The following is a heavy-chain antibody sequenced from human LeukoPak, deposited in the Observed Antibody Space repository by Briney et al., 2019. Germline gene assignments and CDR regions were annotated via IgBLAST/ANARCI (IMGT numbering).Heavy chain of an antibody. CDR2: ATNDGVTK. J-gene: IGHJ4*02. V-gene: IGHV3-33*01. CDR1: GFTFSTYG. CDR3: ARWGNDYSQFDS. Sequence: PGGSLRLSCAASGFTFSTYGMHWVRQAPGRGLEWVAVATNDGVTKNYADSVKGRFTISRDNSKNTLFLQMNSLRTEDTAVYFCARWGNDYSQFDSWGQGTLVTVS. D-gene: IGHD4-11*01.